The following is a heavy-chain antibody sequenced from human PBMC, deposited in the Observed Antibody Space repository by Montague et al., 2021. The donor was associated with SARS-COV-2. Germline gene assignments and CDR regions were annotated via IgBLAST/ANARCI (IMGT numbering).Heavy chain of an antibody. CDR3: AREPYYYDSSGYPYYYYGMDV. J-gene: IGHJ6*02. Sequence: SETLSLTCAVSGGSISGSNWWSWVRQPPGKGLEWIGEIYHSGSTNYNPSLKSRVTISVDKSKNQFSLKLSSVTAADTAVYYCAREPYYYDSSGYPYYYYGMDVWGQGTTVTVSS. V-gene: IGHV4-4*02. CDR2: IYHSGST. CDR1: GGSISGSNW. D-gene: IGHD3-22*01.